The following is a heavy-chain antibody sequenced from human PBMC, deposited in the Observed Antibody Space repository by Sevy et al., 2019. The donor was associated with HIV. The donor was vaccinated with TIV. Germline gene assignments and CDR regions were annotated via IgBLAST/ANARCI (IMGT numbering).Heavy chain of an antibody. D-gene: IGHD3-3*01. CDR2: ISYDGSNK. CDR1: GFTFSSYA. V-gene: IGHV3-30*04. CDR3: ARDYYDFWSGYSHYGMDV. J-gene: IGHJ6*02. Sequence: GGSLRLSCAASGFTFSSYAMHWVRQAPGKGLEWVAVISYDGSNKYYADSVKGRFTISRDNSKNTLYLQMNSLRAEDTAVHYCARDYYDFWSGYSHYGMDVWGQGTTVTVSS.